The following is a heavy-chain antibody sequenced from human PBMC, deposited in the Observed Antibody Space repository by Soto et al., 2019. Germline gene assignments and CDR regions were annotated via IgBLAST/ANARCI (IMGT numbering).Heavy chain of an antibody. CDR3: ARDYDSETTVNRVGFFDL. D-gene: IGHD4-17*01. V-gene: IGHV1-18*01. CDR2: ISAYNGNT. J-gene: IGHJ2*01. Sequence: QVQLVQSGAEVKKPGASVKVSCKASGYTFASYGISWVRQAPGQGLEWMGWISAYNGNTNYAQQLQGRVTMTTDTSTSTAYMELRSLRSDDTAVYYCARDYDSETTVNRVGFFDLWGRGTLVTVSS. CDR1: GYTFASYG.